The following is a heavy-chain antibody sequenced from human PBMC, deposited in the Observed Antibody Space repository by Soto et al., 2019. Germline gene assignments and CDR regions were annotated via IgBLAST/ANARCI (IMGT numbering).Heavy chain of an antibody. V-gene: IGHV1-18*01. CDR2: ISAYNGNT. CDR3: ARQNFYSGMDV. J-gene: IGHJ6*02. Sequence: QVQLVQSGAEVKKPGASVKVSCKASGYTFTSYFITWVRQAPGQGLEWMGWISAYNGNTNDAQMLQGRVTMTTDTSTGTAYMELASLRSDDTGVYYCARQNFYSGMDVWGQGTTVTVSS. CDR1: GYTFTSYF.